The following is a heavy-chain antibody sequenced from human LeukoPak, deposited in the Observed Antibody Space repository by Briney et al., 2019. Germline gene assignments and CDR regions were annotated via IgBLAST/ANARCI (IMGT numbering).Heavy chain of an antibody. D-gene: IGHD6-13*01. CDR1: GGSISSHY. CDR2: IYYSGTT. V-gene: IGHV4-59*11. J-gene: IGHJ4*02. Sequence: SETLSLTCTVSGGSISSHYWSWLRQPPGKGLEWIGYIYYSGTTNYNPSLKSRVTISVDTSKNHFSLKLSSVTAADTAVYYCARGVYIAAAQYGYWGQGALVTVSS. CDR3: ARGVYIAAAQYGY.